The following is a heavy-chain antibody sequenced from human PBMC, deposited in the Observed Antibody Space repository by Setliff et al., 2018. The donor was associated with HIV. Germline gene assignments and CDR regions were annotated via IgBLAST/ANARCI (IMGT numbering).Heavy chain of an antibody. CDR2: ISPSSGGT. D-gene: IGHD6-6*01. Sequence: SLRLSCAASGFTFRNYAMTWVRQAPGKGLEWVSTISPSSGGTNYADSVKGRFTISRDNSKNILYLHMNSLRVEDSAVYYCAKTVALLRAARLDLDYWGQGTLVTVSS. CDR1: GFTFRNYA. V-gene: IGHV3-23*01. J-gene: IGHJ4*02. CDR3: AKTVALLRAARLDLDY.